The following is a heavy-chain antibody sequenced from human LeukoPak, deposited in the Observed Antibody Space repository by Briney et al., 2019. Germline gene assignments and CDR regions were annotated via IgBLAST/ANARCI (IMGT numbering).Heavy chain of an antibody. CDR3: ARDLEYSSSLGY. V-gene: IGHV4-38-2*02. CDR2: IYHSGST. J-gene: IGHJ4*02. CDR1: GYSISSGYY. D-gene: IGHD6-6*01. Sequence: KPSETLSLTCAVSGYSISSGYYWGWIRQPPGKGLEWIGSIYHSGSTYYNPSLKIRVTISVDTAKNQFSLKLSSVTAADTAVYYCARDLEYSSSLGYWGQGTLVTVSS.